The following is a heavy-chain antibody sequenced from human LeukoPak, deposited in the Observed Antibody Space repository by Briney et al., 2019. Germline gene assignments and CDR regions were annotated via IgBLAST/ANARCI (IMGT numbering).Heavy chain of an antibody. CDR2: IYHSGST. D-gene: IGHD3-16*01. J-gene: IGHJ5*02. V-gene: IGHV4-30-2*01. CDR1: GGSISSGGYS. CDR3: ARGGRASYNWFDP. Sequence: ASETLSLTCAVSGGSISSGGYSGSWIRQPPGKGLEWIGYIYHSGSTYYNPSLKSRVTISVDRSKNQFSLKLSSVTAADTAVYYCARGGRASYNWFDPWGQGTLVTVSS.